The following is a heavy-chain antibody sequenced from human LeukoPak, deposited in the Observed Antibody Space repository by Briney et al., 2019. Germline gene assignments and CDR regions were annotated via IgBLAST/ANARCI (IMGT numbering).Heavy chain of an antibody. CDR1: GLTVSSNY. CDR3: ARDRSAAYSYGSDS. CDR2: IHSGGST. D-gene: IGHD5-18*01. Sequence: GGSLRLSCAASGLTVSSNYMSWVRQAPGKGLEWVSVIHSGGSTYYADSVKGRFTISRDNSKNTLYLQMNSLRAEDTAVYYCARDRSAAYSYGSDSWGQGTLVTVSS. J-gene: IGHJ4*02. V-gene: IGHV3-66*01.